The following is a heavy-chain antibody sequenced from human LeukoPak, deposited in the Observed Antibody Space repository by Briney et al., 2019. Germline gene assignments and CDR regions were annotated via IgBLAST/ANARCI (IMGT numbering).Heavy chain of an antibody. J-gene: IGHJ6*02. D-gene: IGHD1-1*01. CDR1: GDSVSSNSAA. CDR3: VGGGTSVAGMDV. Sequence: SQTLSLTCVISGDSVSSNSAAWNWVRQSPSRGLEWLGRTYYRSEWFHDYAVSVKSRMIINPDTSKNQFSLQLNSVTPEDMAIYYCVGGGTSVAGMDVWGQGTTVTVSS. CDR2: TYYRSEWFH. V-gene: IGHV6-1*01.